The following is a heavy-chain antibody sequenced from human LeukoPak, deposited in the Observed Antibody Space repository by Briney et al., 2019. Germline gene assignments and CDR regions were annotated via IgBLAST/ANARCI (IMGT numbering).Heavy chain of an antibody. CDR2: IYPDVSDT. V-gene: IGHV5-51*01. Sequence: GESLKISCKGSGYSFSSHYIAWVRQMPGKGLEWMGIIYPDVSDTRYSPSFQGQVTISADKSVSIAYLQWSSLKASDTAMYYCARPNITSYYDSRGYDAFDVWGQGTMVIVSS. CDR3: ARPNITSYYDSRGYDAFDV. J-gene: IGHJ3*01. D-gene: IGHD3-22*01. CDR1: GYSFSSHY.